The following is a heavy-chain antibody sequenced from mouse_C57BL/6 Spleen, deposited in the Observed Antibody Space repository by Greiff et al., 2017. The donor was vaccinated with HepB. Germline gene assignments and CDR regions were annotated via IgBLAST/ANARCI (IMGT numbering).Heavy chain of an antibody. Sequence: VHLVESGAELVRPGTSVKVSCKASGYAFTNYLIEWVKQRPGKGLEWIGVINPGSGGTNYNDKFTGKATLTADKSSSTAYMQLSSLTSEDSAVYFCARSHYYGPHRVFAYWGQGTLVTVSA. CDR2: INPGSGGT. J-gene: IGHJ3*01. CDR1: GYAFTNYL. CDR3: ARSHYYGPHRVFAY. V-gene: IGHV1-54*01. D-gene: IGHD1-2*01.